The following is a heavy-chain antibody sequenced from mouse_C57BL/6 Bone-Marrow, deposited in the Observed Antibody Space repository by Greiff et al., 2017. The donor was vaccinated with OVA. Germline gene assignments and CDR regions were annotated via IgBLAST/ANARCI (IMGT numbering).Heavy chain of an antibody. D-gene: IGHD1-1*01. CDR2: ISNGGGST. CDR1: GFTFSDYY. J-gene: IGHJ4*01. CDR3: ARHRYGSSYRDAMDY. Sequence: VQVVESGGGLVQPGGSLKLSCAASGFTFSDYYMYWVRQTPEKRLEWVAYISNGGGSTYYPDTVKGRFTISRDNAKNTLYLQMSRLKSEDTAMYYCARHRYGSSYRDAMDYWGQGTSVTVSS. V-gene: IGHV5-12*01.